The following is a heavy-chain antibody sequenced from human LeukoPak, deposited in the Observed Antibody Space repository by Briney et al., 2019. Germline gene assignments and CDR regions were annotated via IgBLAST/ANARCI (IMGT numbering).Heavy chain of an antibody. J-gene: IGHJ4*02. D-gene: IGHD3-3*01. CDR2: TVTGGTYT. CDR1: GFTFSNYN. V-gene: IGHV3-21*01. CDR3: ARDTRVYSDFWSGYSN. Sequence: GGSLRLSCAASGFTFSNYNMNWVRQAPGKGLEWVSSTVTGGTYTHYADSVKGRFTISRDNAKNSLNLQMTRLRAEDTAVYYCARDTRVYSDFWSGYSNWGQGTLVTVSS.